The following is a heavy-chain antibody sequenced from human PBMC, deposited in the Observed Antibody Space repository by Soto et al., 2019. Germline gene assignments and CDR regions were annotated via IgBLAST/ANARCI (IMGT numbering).Heavy chain of an antibody. CDR1: GYTFTSYD. CDR2: MNPNSGNT. J-gene: IGHJ4*02. V-gene: IGHV1-8*01. CDR3: ARGRTRITIFGVVTLPSDY. D-gene: IGHD3-3*01. Sequence: ASVKVSCKASGYTFTSYDSNWVRQATGQGLEWMGWMNPNSGNTGYAQKFQGRVTMSRNTSISTAYMELSSLRSEDTAVYYCARGRTRITIFGVVTLPSDYWGQGTLVTVSS.